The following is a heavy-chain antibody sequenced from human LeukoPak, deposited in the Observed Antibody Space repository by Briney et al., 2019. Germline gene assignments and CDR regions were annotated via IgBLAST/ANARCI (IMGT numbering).Heavy chain of an antibody. V-gene: IGHV3-30*02. CDR3: AKDLPTPYFDY. D-gene: IGHD4-23*01. CDR1: GFTFSNYG. J-gene: IGHJ4*02. Sequence: GSLRLSCAASGFTFSNYGMHWVRQAPGKGLEWVAFIRYDESTKFYADSVKGRFTISRDNSKTTLYLQMNSLRAEDTAVYYCAKDLPTPYFDYWGQGTLVTVSS. CDR2: IRYDESTK.